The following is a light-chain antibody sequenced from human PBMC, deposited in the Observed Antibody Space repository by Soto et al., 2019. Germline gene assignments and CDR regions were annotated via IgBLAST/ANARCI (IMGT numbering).Light chain of an antibody. J-gene: IGKJ5*01. CDR1: QDINTY. CDR2: GAS. Sequence: DMQMAQAPSFLPAAVGDRVTITCRASQDINTYLAWYQHKPGKAPKVLIYGASSLESGVPSRFSGSGSGTEFTLTISSLQADDFATYYCQQHNSFSITFGQGTRLEIK. CDR3: QQHNSFSIT. V-gene: IGKV1-5*01.